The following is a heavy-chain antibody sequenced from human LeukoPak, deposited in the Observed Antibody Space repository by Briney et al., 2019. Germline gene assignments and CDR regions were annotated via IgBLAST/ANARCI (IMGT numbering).Heavy chain of an antibody. CDR1: GYTFTSYY. V-gene: IGHV1-2*02. CDR3: ARDSWIITALYYYHYYMDV. D-gene: IGHD2-2*03. CDR2: INPKSGGT. J-gene: IGHJ6*03. Sequence: ASVKVSCKASGYTFTSYYMHWVRQAPGQGLEWMGIINPKSGGTNFAQKFQGRVTMTRDTSISTAYMELSRLRSDDTAVYYCARDSWIITALYYYHYYMDVWGKGTTVTISS.